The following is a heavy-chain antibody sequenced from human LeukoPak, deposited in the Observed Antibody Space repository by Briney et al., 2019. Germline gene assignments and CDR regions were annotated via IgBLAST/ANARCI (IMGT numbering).Heavy chain of an antibody. J-gene: IGHJ4*02. CDR3: ARVYRGSSPVDY. Sequence: PSETLSLTCIVSAYSISSGYYWGWIRQPPGKGLEWIGSIYHSGSTYYNPSLKSRVTISVDTSKNQFSLKLSSVTAADTAVYYCARVYRGSSPVDYWGQGTLVTVSS. CDR1: AYSISSGYY. D-gene: IGHD6-13*01. CDR2: IYHSGST. V-gene: IGHV4-38-2*02.